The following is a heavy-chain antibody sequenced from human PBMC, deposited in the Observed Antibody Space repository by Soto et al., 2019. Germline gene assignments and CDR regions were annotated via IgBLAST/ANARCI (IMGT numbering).Heavy chain of an antibody. CDR1: GFTFSGSA. Sequence: EVQLVESGGGLVQPGGSLKLSCAASGFTFSGSAMHWVRQASGKGLEWVGRIRSKANSYATAYAASVKGRFTISGDDSKNTAYLQMNSLKTEDTTVYYCTVRYSSSSGFDYWGQGTLVTVSS. CDR2: IRSKANSYAT. V-gene: IGHV3-73*02. D-gene: IGHD6-6*01. J-gene: IGHJ4*02. CDR3: TVRYSSSSGFDY.